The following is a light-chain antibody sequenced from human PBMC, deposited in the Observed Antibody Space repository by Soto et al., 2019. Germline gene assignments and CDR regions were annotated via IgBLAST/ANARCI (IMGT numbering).Light chain of an antibody. Sequence: EIELTQSPGTLSLSPGERATLSCRASQSVPGNYVACFQQKPGQAPRLLLFGASSRAPAIPDRFSGSGSGTDFTLTITSLAAEDVAIYSCHQYTSPPWTVGQGTWVE. V-gene: IGKV3-20*01. J-gene: IGKJ1*01. CDR2: GAS. CDR1: QSVPGNY. CDR3: HQYTSPPWT.